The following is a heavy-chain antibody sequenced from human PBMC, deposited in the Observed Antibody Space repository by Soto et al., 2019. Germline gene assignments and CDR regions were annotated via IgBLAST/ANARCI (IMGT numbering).Heavy chain of an antibody. CDR1: GYTFTSYG. D-gene: IGHD2-2*01. Sequence: QVQLVQSGAEVKKPGASVKVSCKASGYTFTSYGISWVRQAPGQGLEWMGWISAYNGNTNYAQKLQGRVTMTTDTSPSTAYMERRSLRSDDTAVYYCAREGGGCSSTSCYANYYYYGMDVWGQGTTVTVSS. J-gene: IGHJ6*02. CDR3: AREGGGCSSTSCYANYYYYGMDV. CDR2: ISAYNGNT. V-gene: IGHV1-18*01.